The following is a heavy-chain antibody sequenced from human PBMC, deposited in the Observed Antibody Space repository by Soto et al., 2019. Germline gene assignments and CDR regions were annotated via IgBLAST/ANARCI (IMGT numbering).Heavy chain of an antibody. D-gene: IGHD3-10*01. CDR1: GYTFTSYY. J-gene: IGHJ4*02. Sequence: QVHLVQSGAEVQNPGASVKVSCKASGYTFTSYYMHWVRQAPGQGIEWMGIFNPSGGSTSSAQKFQGRVTMPRDTSTSTVDMELSSLRSEDTAGYYCARDFGEGDTQSDYWGQGTLVTVSS. CDR2: FNPSGGST. V-gene: IGHV1-46*01. CDR3: ARDFGEGDTQSDY.